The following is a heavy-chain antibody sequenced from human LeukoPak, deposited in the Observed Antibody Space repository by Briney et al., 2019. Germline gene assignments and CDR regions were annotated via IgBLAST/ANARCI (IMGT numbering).Heavy chain of an antibody. D-gene: IGHD1-1*01. J-gene: IGHJ4*02. CDR2: ISSGGSTI. CDR3: ARKLSGTTYFDY. Sequence: GGSLRLSCAASGFTFSSYDMNWVRQAPGKGLEWVSYISSGGSTIYYAASVKGRFTISRDNAMNSQYMQMNSLRAEDTGIYYCARKLSGTTYFDYWGQGTLVTVSS. V-gene: IGHV3-48*03. CDR1: GFTFSSYD.